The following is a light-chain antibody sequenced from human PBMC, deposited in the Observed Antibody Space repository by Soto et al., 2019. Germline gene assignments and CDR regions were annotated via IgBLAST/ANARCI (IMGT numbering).Light chain of an antibody. CDR2: AAF. V-gene: IGKV1-39*01. Sequence: DIQMTQSPSSLSAPVGDRVTITCRASQSVNTYLHWYQQKPGKAPKLLIFAAFNLQSVVPSRFSGSGSGTNFTLSLNSLQPEDFATYYCQQGYSNPWTFGQGPKVDIK. CDR1: QSVNTY. CDR3: QQGYSNPWT. J-gene: IGKJ1*01.